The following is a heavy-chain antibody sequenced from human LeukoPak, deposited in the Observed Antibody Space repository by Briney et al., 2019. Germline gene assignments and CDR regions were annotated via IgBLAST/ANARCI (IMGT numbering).Heavy chain of an antibody. CDR3: AKDRPAYCGGDCYSRFDY. J-gene: IGHJ4*02. V-gene: IGHV3-23*01. Sequence: GSLRLPCAASGFTFSSYAMSWVRQAPGKGLEWVSAISGSGGSTYYADSVKGRFTISRDNSKNTLYLQMNSLRAEDTAVYYCAKDRPAYCGGDCYSRFDYWGQGTLVTVSS. D-gene: IGHD2-21*02. CDR1: GFTFSSYA. CDR2: ISGSGGST.